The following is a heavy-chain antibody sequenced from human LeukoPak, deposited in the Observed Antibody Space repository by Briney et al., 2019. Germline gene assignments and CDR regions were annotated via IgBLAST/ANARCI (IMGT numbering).Heavy chain of an antibody. Sequence: ASVKVSCKASGYTFTSYGISWVRQAPGQGLEWMGWISAYNGNTNYAQKLQGRVTMTTDTSTSTAYMELRSLRSDDTAVYYCARDSGSGWYYYYYGMDVRGQGTTVTVSS. CDR2: ISAYNGNT. J-gene: IGHJ6*02. CDR3: ARDSGSGWYYYYYGMDV. V-gene: IGHV1-18*01. CDR1: GYTFTSYG. D-gene: IGHD6-19*01.